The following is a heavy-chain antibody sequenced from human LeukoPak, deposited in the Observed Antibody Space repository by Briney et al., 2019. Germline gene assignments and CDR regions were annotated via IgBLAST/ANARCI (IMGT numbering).Heavy chain of an antibody. V-gene: IGHV3-66*01. J-gene: IGHJ4*02. D-gene: IGHD6-19*01. CDR1: GFTFSTYA. CDR3: AREAGTAVDY. Sequence: GGSLRLSCAASGFTFSTYAMSWVRQAPGKGLEWVSVIYANGKTDYADSVKGRFPISRDNSKNTLYLQMISLRAEDTAVYYCAREAGTAVDYWGQRTLVTVSS. CDR2: IYANGKT.